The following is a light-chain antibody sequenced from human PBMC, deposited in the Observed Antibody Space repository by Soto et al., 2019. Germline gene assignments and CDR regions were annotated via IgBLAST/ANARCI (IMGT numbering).Light chain of an antibody. CDR1: EDIRTS. V-gene: IGKV1-33*01. J-gene: IGKJ3*01. CDR3: QPDSHLPPFT. Sequence: DIQMTQSPSSLSASVGARVSITCQASEDIRTSLIWFQYKPGRAPKLLIYGASYLETGVPSRFRGSGSLTDFTLTISSLQPEDMAPYVGQPDSHLPPFTFGPGTIVDIK. CDR2: GAS.